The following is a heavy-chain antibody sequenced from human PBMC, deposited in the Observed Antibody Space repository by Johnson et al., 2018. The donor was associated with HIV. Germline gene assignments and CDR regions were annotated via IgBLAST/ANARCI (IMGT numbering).Heavy chain of an antibody. D-gene: IGHD6-13*01. V-gene: IGHV3-13*01. CDR1: GFTFSIYD. J-gene: IGHJ3*02. Sequence: VQLVESGGGVVQPGRSLRLSCAASGFTFSIYDMHWVRQVTGKGLEWVSAIGTAGDTYYPGSVKGRFTISRDNSKNTLYLQMNSLRAEDTAVYYCARESVALVAFDIWGQGTMVTVSS. CDR3: ARESVALVAFDI. CDR2: IGTAGDT.